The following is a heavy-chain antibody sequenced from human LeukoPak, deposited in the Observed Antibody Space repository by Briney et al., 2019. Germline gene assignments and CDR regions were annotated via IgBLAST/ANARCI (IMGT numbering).Heavy chain of an antibody. CDR1: GGSISSSSYY. CDR2: IYYSGNT. Sequence: SETLSLTCTVSGGSISSSSYYWGWIRQPPGKGLEWIGSIYYSGNTYYKPSLQSRVTISVDPSKNQFSLKTRSVTAADTAVYYCAKMTGSYSHPFDYWGQGTLVTVSS. D-gene: IGHD1-26*01. V-gene: IGHV4-39*01. CDR3: AKMTGSYSHPFDY. J-gene: IGHJ4*02.